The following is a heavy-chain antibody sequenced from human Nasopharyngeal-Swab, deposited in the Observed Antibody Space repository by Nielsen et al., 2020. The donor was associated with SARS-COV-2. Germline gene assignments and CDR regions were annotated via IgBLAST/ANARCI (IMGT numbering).Heavy chain of an antibody. CDR1: GFTFSGSA. V-gene: IGHV3-73*01. J-gene: IGHJ6*03. CDR3: ARDRITIFGVVIISGGMDV. CDR2: IRSKANSYAT. Sequence: GESLKISCAASGFTFSGSAMHWVRQASGKGLEWVGRIRSKANSYATAYAASVKGRFTISRDDSKNTAYLQMNSLKTEDTAVYYCARDRITIFGVVIISGGMDVWGKGTTVTVSS. D-gene: IGHD3-3*01.